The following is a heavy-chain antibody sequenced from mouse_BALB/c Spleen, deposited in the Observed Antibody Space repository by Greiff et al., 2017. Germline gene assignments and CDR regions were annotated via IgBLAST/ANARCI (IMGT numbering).Heavy chain of an antibody. Sequence: VHVKQSGAELVKPGASVKLSCTASGFNIKDTYMHWVKQRPEQGLEWIGRIDPANGNTKYDPKFQGKATITADTSSNTAYLQLSSLTSEDTAVYYCARTYYYGLYYFDYWGQGTTLTVSS. CDR3: ARTYYYGLYYFDY. CDR2: IDPANGNT. D-gene: IGHD1-1*01. CDR1: GFNIKDTY. J-gene: IGHJ2*01. V-gene: IGHV14-3*02.